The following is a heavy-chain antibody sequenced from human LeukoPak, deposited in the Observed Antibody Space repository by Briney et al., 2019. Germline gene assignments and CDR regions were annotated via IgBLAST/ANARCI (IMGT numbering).Heavy chain of an antibody. Sequence: GGSLRLSCAASGFTFSSYWMSWVRQAPGKGLEWVANIKQDGSEKYYVDSVKGRFTISRDNAKNSLYLQMNSLRAEDTAVYYCARDRKNLGSCSGGSCFSHWFDPWGQGTLVTVSS. CDR2: IKQDGSEK. CDR3: ARDRKNLGSCSGGSCFSHWFDP. V-gene: IGHV3-7*03. J-gene: IGHJ5*02. D-gene: IGHD2-15*01. CDR1: GFTFSSYW.